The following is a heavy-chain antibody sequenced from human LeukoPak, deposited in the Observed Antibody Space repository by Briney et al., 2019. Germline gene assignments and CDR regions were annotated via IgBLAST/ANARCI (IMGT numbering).Heavy chain of an antibody. CDR2: ITSGSSYI. Sequence: SGGSLRLSCAASGFTFSSYNMNWVRQAPGKGPEWVSSITSGSSYIYYADSVKGRFTISRDNAKNSLYLQMNSLRAEDTAVYYCARVLLVHDYYYGMDVWGQGTTVTVSS. CDR1: GFTFSSYN. CDR3: ARVLLVHDYYYGMDV. D-gene: IGHD3-16*01. V-gene: IGHV3-21*01. J-gene: IGHJ6*02.